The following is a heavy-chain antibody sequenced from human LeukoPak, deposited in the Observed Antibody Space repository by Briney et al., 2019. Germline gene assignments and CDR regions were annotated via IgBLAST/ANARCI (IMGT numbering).Heavy chain of an antibody. V-gene: IGHV4-4*07. CDR1: GGSISSYY. J-gene: IGHJ5*02. CDR2: IYTSGST. Sequence: PSETLSLTCTVSGGSISSYYWSWIRQPAGKGLEWIGRIYTSGSTNYNPSLKSRVTMSVDTSKNQFSLKLSSVTAADTAVYYCARDRVVVTSGNWFDPWGQGTLVTVSS. D-gene: IGHD2-21*02. CDR3: ARDRVVVTSGNWFDP.